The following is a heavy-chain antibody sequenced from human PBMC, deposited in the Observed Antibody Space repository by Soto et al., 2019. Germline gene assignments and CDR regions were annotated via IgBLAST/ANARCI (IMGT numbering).Heavy chain of an antibody. Sequence: ASVKVSCKASGYTFTSYGISWVRQAPGQGLEWMGWISAYNGNTNYAQKLQGRVTMTTDTSTSTAYMELRSLRSDDTAVYFCARDGDCSGGSCSRNYYYYYGMGVWGQGTTVTVSS. D-gene: IGHD2-15*01. CDR3: ARDGDCSGGSCSRNYYYYYGMGV. V-gene: IGHV1-18*01. CDR1: GYTFTSYG. J-gene: IGHJ6*02. CDR2: ISAYNGNT.